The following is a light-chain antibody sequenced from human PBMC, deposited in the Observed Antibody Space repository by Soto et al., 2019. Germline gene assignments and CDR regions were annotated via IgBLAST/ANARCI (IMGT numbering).Light chain of an antibody. CDR2: GSS. J-gene: IGKJ4*01. CDR1: HNVGTN. V-gene: IGKV3D-15*01. Sequence: IVLTQSPAALSVSPGEGVNLSCRASHNVGTNLAWYQLKPGQAPRLLIYGSSTRATGIPATFSGSGSGTEFTLTISSLQSEESAVYYCQQYNNWGLSFGGGTKVEIK. CDR3: QQYNNWGLS.